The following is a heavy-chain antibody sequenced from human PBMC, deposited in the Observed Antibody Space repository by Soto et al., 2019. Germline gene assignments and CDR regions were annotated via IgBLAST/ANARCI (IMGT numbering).Heavy chain of an antibody. J-gene: IGHJ6*02. Sequence: SETLSLTCAVSGDSINSGGYYWSWIRQHPVKGLEWIGHMYHSGSTSYNPSLKSRIAMSVDTSKNQFSLKLTSVTAADTAVYYCARERTGSTIHYYGMDVWGQGTTVTVSS. CDR3: ARERTGSTIHYYGMDV. V-gene: IGHV4-31*11. CDR2: MYHSGST. D-gene: IGHD1-7*01. CDR1: GDSINSGGYY.